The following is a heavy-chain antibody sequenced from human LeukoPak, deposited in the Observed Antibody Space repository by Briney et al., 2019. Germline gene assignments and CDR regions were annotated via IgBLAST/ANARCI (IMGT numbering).Heavy chain of an antibody. J-gene: IGHJ4*02. CDR2: IYTSGST. CDR1: GGSISSYY. V-gene: IGHV4-4*07. Sequence: PSETLSLTCTVSGGSISSYYWSWIRQPAGKGLEWIGRIYTSGSTNYNPSLKSRVTMSVDTSKNQFSLKLSSVTAADTAVYYCATDPSRGIAAAGTGYWGQGTLVNVSS. CDR3: ATDPSRGIAAAGTGY. D-gene: IGHD6-13*01.